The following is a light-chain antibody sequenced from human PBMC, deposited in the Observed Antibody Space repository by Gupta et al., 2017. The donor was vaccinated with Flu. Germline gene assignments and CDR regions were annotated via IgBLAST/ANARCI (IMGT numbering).Light chain of an antibody. V-gene: IGKV1-39*01. J-gene: IGKJ5*01. CDR1: QSISTY. CDR3: QQSYNTPIS. CDR2: GAS. Sequence: DIQMTQSPSSLSAFVGDRVTITCRASQSISTYLNWYQQKPGKAPKVLIYGASSLQSGVPSRFSGSGSGTDFTLTISSLQPEDFAIYYCQQSYNTPISFGQGTRLDVK.